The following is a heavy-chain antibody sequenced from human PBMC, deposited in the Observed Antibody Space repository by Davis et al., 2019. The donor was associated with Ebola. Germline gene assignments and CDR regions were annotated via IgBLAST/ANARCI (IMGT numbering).Heavy chain of an antibody. V-gene: IGHV3-74*03. J-gene: IGHJ4*02. D-gene: IGHD5-12*01. CDR2: IKSDGRDT. CDR1: NFTFNSYW. Sequence: GESLKISCAASNFTFNSYWMHWVRQAPGKGLEWVARIKSDGRDTTYADSVRDRFTISRDNTKNTLYLQMNSLRAEDTAVYYCARESSDYDYRLDYWGQGTLVTVSS. CDR3: ARESSDYDYRLDY.